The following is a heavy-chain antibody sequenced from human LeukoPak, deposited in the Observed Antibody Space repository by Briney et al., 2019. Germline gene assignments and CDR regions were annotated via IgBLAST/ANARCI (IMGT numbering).Heavy chain of an antibody. CDR3: ARDITYYYDSSGYYGFDP. Sequence: SETLSLTCTVSGGSISSSSYYWGWVRQPPGKGLEWIGYIYYSGSTNYNPSLKSRVTISVDTSKNQFSLKLSSVTAADTAVYYCARDITYYYDSSGYYGFDPWGQGTLVTVSS. D-gene: IGHD3-22*01. CDR1: GGSISSSSYY. V-gene: IGHV4-61*01. CDR2: IYYSGST. J-gene: IGHJ5*02.